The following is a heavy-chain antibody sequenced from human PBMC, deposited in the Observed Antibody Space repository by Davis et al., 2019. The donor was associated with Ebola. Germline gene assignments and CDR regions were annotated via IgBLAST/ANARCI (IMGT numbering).Heavy chain of an antibody. V-gene: IGHV1-2*02. CDR2: INPNSGGT. Sequence: ASVKVSCKASGYTFTGYYMHWVRQAPGQGLEWMGWINPNSGGTNYAQKFQGRVTMTRDTSISTAYMELSRLRSDDTAVYYCARVGSVVLPAEGWFDPWGQGTLVAVSS. CDR3: ARVGSVVLPAEGWFDP. CDR1: GYTFTGYY. J-gene: IGHJ5*02. D-gene: IGHD2-2*01.